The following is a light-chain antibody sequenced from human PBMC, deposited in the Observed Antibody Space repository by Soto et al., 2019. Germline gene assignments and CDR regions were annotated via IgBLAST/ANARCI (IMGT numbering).Light chain of an antibody. CDR3: QQYNNWPPWT. CDR1: QGVSSN. J-gene: IGKJ1*01. Sequence: EIVMTQSPATLSVSPGERATLSCRASQGVSSNLAWYQHKPGQAPRLLIYGASTRATGIPARFSGSGSGTEFTLTVSSLLSEDFAVYYCQQYNNWPPWTFGQGTKVEIK. CDR2: GAS. V-gene: IGKV3-15*01.